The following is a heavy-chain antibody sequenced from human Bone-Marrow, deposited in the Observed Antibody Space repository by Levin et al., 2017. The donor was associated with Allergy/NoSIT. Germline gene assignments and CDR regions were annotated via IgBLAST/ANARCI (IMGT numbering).Heavy chain of an antibody. Sequence: GGSLRLSCAASGFTFSSYSMNWVRQAPGKGLEWVSSISSSSSYIYYADSVKGRFTISRDNAKNSLYLQMNSLRAEDTAVYYCARSSQQLGAYYFDYWGQGTLVTVSS. CDR3: ARSSQQLGAYYFDY. V-gene: IGHV3-21*01. CDR1: GFTFSSYS. CDR2: ISSSSSYI. D-gene: IGHD6-13*01. J-gene: IGHJ4*02.